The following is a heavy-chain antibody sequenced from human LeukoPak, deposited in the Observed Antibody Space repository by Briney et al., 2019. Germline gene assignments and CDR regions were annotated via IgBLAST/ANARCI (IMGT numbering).Heavy chain of an antibody. D-gene: IGHD2-2*01. CDR1: GFTFSNYA. J-gene: IGHJ3*02. CDR2: ISGSYSNI. CDR3: ARDHQHAFDI. Sequence: PGGPLRLSCAASGFTFSNYAMSWVRQAPGKGLEWVSYISGSYSNIKYADSVKGRFTISRDNAKNSLYLQMNSLRDEDTAVYYCARDHQHAFDIWGQGTMVTVSS. V-gene: IGHV3-48*02.